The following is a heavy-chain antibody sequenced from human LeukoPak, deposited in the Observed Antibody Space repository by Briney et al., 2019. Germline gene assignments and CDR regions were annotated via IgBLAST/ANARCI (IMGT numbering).Heavy chain of an antibody. V-gene: IGHV4-4*07. CDR1: GGSISSYY. J-gene: IGHJ6*03. Sequence: SETLSLTCTVSGGSISSYYWSWIRQPAGKGLEWIGRIYSSGSTNYNPSPKSRVTMSVDTSKNQFSLKLSSVTAADTAVYYCARVLAAGTTYFFYYYMDVWGKGTTVTVSS. D-gene: IGHD6-13*01. CDR3: ARVLAAGTTYFFYYYMDV. CDR2: IYSSGST.